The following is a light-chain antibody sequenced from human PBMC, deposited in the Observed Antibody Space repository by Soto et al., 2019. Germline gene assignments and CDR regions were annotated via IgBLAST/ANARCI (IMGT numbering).Light chain of an antibody. CDR1: SSDVGSYDL. J-gene: IGLJ2*01. V-gene: IGLV2-23*02. Sequence: QSALTQPASVSGSPGQSITISCTGTSSDVGSYDLVSWYQQHPDKAPKLLLFDVSNRPSGVSIRFSGSKSGTTASLTISGLQHEDDADYYCCSYATPRLFGGGTKVTVL. CDR2: DVS. CDR3: CSYATPRL.